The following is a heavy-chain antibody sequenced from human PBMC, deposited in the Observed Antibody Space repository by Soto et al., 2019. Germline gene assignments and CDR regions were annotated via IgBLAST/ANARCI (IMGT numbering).Heavy chain of an antibody. J-gene: IGHJ4*02. CDR1: GFTFSSYA. CDR2: ISGSGGST. Sequence: PGGSLRLSCAASGFTFSSYAMSWVRQAPGKGLEWVSAISGSGGSTYYADSVKGRFTISRDNSKNTLYLQMNSLRAEDTAVYYCAKDRRDYYYDSSGYYYPYWGQGTLVTVSS. CDR3: AKDRRDYYYDSSGYYYPY. V-gene: IGHV3-23*01. D-gene: IGHD3-22*01.